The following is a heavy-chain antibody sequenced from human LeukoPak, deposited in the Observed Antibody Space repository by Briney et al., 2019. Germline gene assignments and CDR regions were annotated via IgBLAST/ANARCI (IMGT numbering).Heavy chain of an antibody. J-gene: IGHJ6*03. V-gene: IGHV1-46*01. Sequence: GASVKVSCKASGYTFTSYHMHWVRQAPGQGLEWMGIIKPGGGSTTYAQKFQGRVAMTRDMSTSTVYMELTSLRSDDTAVYYCARDPLPSGSYWGYMDVWGKGTTVTVSS. CDR1: GYTFTSYH. CDR3: ARDPLPSGSYWGYMDV. D-gene: IGHD1-26*01. CDR2: IKPGGGST.